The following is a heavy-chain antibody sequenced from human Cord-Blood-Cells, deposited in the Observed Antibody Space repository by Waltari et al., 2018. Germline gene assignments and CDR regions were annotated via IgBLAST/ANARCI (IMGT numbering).Heavy chain of an antibody. CDR3: ATLQNSNYFDY. CDR2: IIPIFGTA. J-gene: IGHJ4*02. V-gene: IGHV1-69*01. Sequence: QVELVQAVAEVKKPGYSVKVACNAFERTLSSYSNSWVRPAPGPGLEWMGGIIPIFGTANFAQKFQGRVTITADESTSTAYMELSSLRSEDTAVYYCATLQNSNYFDYWGQGTLVTVSS. CDR1: ERTLSSYS. D-gene: IGHD4-4*01.